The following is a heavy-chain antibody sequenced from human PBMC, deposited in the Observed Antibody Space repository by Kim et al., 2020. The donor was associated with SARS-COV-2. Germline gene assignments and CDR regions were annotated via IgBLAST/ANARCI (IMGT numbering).Heavy chain of an antibody. D-gene: IGHD3-22*01. J-gene: IGHJ4*02. CDR3: ARGEDSNGYGDS. Sequence: YNPSLMSRVTISLDTPKNQFSLRMISVTAADTAVYYCARGEDSNGYGDSWGRGTLVTVSS. V-gene: IGHV4-59*09.